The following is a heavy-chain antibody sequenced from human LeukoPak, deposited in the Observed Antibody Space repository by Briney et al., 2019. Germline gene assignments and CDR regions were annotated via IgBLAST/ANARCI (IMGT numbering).Heavy chain of an antibody. V-gene: IGHV3-11*06. CDR3: ARDRSGSPDY. CDR1: GFTFSDYY. CDR2: ISSSSSYT. J-gene: IGHJ4*02. Sequence: GGSLRLSCAASGFTFSDYYMSWIRQAPGKGLEWVSDISSSSSYTNYVDSVKGRFTISRDNTKNSLYPQMNSLRAEDTAVYYCARDRSGSPDYWGQGTLVTVSS. D-gene: IGHD5-12*01.